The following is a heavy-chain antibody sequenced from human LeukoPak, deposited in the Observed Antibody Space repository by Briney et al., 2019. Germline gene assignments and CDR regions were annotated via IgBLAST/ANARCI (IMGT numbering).Heavy chain of an antibody. CDR2: ISEDGSRT. CDR1: GFTFDGHI. D-gene: IGHD6-13*01. CDR3: AKKSGAPANFDY. V-gene: IGHV3-43*02. Sequence: GGSLRLSCGASGFTFDGHIMHWVRLAPGKGLEWVSLISEDGSRTYYADSVKGRFSISRDNSKNSLYLQMNSLRPEDTALYYCAKKSGAPANFDYWGRRTLVTVSS. J-gene: IGHJ4*02.